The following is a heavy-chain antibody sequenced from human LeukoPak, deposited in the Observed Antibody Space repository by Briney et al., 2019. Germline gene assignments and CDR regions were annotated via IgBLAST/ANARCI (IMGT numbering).Heavy chain of an antibody. Sequence: PSETLSLTCTVSGGFISSGGYYWSWIRQHPGEGLEWIGYIYNSGSTYYNPSLKSRVTISVDTSKNQFSLKLSSVTAADTAVYYCARDTTGTTNWLDPWGQGTLVTVSS. J-gene: IGHJ5*02. CDR3: ARDTTGTTNWLDP. V-gene: IGHV4-31*03. D-gene: IGHD1-7*01. CDR1: GGFISSGGYY. CDR2: IYNSGST.